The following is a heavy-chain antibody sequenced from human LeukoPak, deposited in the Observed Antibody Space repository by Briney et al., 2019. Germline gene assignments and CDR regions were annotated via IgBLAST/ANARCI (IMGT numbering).Heavy chain of an antibody. CDR2: IYYSGSN. Sequence: SETLSLTGAVSGGSICSYYWSWIRQPPGKGLASSGYIYYSGSNNYHPSLKSRVTIAVDTSKNQFSLKLSSVTAANTAVYYCAKIYDSSGYSDAFDIWGQGTMVTVSS. V-gene: IGHV4-59*01. J-gene: IGHJ3*02. CDR1: GGSICSYY. CDR3: AKIYDSSGYSDAFDI. D-gene: IGHD3-22*01.